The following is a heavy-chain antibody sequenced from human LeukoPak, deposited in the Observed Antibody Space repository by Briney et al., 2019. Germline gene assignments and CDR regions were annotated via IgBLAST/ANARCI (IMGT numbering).Heavy chain of an antibody. CDR1: GFTFSSYA. J-gene: IGHJ3*02. V-gene: IGHV3-23*01. D-gene: IGHD1-26*01. CDR3: AKDGVGAPAKLLYYQAPKVFDI. Sequence: GGSLRLSCAASGFTFSSYAMSWVRQAPGKGLEWVSGISGSGGSTYYADSVSGRFPISRDNSKNTLYLQMNSLRAEDTAVYYCAKDGVGAPAKLLYYQAPKVFDIWGQGTMVTVSS. CDR2: ISGSGGST.